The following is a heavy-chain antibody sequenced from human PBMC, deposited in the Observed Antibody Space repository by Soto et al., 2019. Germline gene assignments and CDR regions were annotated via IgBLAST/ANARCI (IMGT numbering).Heavy chain of an antibody. CDR1: GFTFSSYA. D-gene: IGHD3-22*01. CDR3: ARAEGSSTMIVVVITAIDY. Sequence: QVQLVESGGGVVQPGRSLRLSCAASGFTFSSYAMHWVRQAPGKGLEWVAVISYDGSNKYYADSVKGRFTISRDNSKNTAYLQMNSLRAEDTAVYYCARAEGSSTMIVVVITAIDYWGQGTLVTVSS. CDR2: ISYDGSNK. J-gene: IGHJ4*02. V-gene: IGHV3-30-3*01.